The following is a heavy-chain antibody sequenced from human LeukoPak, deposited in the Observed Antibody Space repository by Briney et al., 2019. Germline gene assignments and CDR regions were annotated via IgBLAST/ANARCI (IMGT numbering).Heavy chain of an antibody. CDR2: FDPEDGKT. J-gene: IGHJ4*02. Sequence: ASVKVSCKLSGNTLTEFSMHWVRQAPGKGLEWMGGFDPEDGKTIYAQKFQGRVTMTEDTSTDTAYMELSSLRSEDTAVYYCATAGDAIDSVMIWDFWGQGTLVIVSS. CDR1: GNTLTEFS. V-gene: IGHV1-24*01. D-gene: IGHD3/OR15-3a*01. CDR3: ATAGDAIDSVMIWDF.